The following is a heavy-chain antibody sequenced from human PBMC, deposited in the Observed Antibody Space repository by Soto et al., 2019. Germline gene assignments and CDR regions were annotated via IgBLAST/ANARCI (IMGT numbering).Heavy chain of an antibody. CDR2: INPTSGHI. J-gene: IGHJ4*02. D-gene: IGHD4-4*01. CDR3: ARLPYSAYNRHFDY. Sequence: GSLILSCAASGFIFSHYYMGWIRQAPGKGLEWVSYINPTSGHINYADSVKGRFTISRDNARNSLYLQMNSLTADDTAMYYCARLPYSAYNRHFDYWGQGTLVTVSS. CDR1: GFIFSHYY. V-gene: IGHV3-11*06.